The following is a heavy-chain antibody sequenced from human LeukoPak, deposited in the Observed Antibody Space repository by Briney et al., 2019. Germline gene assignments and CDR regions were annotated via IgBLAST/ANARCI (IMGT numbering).Heavy chain of an antibody. J-gene: IGHJ4*02. Sequence: SETLSLTCTVSGGSISSYYWSWIRQPAGKGPEWIGRIYSSGSTNYNPSLKSRVTMSVGTSKNQFSLKLSSVTAADTAVYYCARACINNKRYRYWGQGTLVTVSS. D-gene: IGHD2-8*01. CDR3: ARACINNKRYRY. CDR1: GGSISSYY. CDR2: IYSSGST. V-gene: IGHV4-4*07.